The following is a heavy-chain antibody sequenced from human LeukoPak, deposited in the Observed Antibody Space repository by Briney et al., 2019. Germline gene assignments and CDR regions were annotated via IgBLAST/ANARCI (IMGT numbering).Heavy chain of an antibody. Sequence: SETLSLTCTVSGGSISSYYWSWIRQPAGKGLEWIGRIYTSGSTNYNPSLKSRVTMSVDTSKNQFSLKLSSVTAADTAVYYCAIVVVAATSKWFDPWGQGTLVTVSS. CDR3: AIVVVAATSKWFDP. CDR2: IYTSGST. D-gene: IGHD2-15*01. CDR1: GGSISSYY. V-gene: IGHV4-4*07. J-gene: IGHJ5*02.